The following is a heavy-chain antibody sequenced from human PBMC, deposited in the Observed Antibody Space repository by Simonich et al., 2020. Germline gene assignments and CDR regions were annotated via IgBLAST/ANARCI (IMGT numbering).Heavy chain of an antibody. CDR3: ARRPRLTNFADAFDI. D-gene: IGHD4-4*01. CDR1: VGSISIISYY. CDR2: IYYSGST. J-gene: IGHJ3*02. Sequence: QLQLQESGPGLVKPSETLSLTCTVSVGSISIISYYWGWIRQPQGKGLEWIGSIYYSGSTYYNPSLKSRVTISVDTSKNQFSLKLSSVTAADTAVYYCARRPRLTNFADAFDIWGQGTMVTVSS. V-gene: IGHV4-39*01.